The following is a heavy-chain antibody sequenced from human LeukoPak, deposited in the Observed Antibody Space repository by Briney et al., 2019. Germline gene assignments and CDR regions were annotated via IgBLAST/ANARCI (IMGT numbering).Heavy chain of an antibody. CDR2: IKQDGGEK. CDR3: ARATASNWFDP. CDR1: GFTVSSNY. Sequence: GGSLRLSCAASGFTVSSNYMSWVRQAPGKGLEWVANIKQDGGEKYYVDSVKGRFTISRDNAKNSLYLQMNSLRAEDTAVYYCARATASNWFDPWGQGTLVTVSS. D-gene: IGHD2-21*01. V-gene: IGHV3-7*01. J-gene: IGHJ5*02.